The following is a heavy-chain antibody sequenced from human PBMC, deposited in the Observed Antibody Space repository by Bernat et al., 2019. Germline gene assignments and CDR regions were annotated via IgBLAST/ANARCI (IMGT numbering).Heavy chain of an antibody. CDR3: AKDSADSSGWYTTLYYYGMDV. V-gene: IGHV3-23*01. CDR1: GFTFSSYA. Sequence: EVQLLESGGGLVQPGGSLRLSCAASGFTFSSYAMSWVRQAPGKGLELVSAISGSGGSTYYADCVKGRFTISRDNSKNTLYLKMNSLRAEDTAVYYCAKDSADSSGWYTTLYYYGMDVWGQGTTVTVSS. D-gene: IGHD6-19*01. J-gene: IGHJ6*02. CDR2: ISGSGGST.